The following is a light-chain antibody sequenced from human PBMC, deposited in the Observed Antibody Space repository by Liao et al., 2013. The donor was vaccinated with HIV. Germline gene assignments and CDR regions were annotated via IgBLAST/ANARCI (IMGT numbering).Light chain of an antibody. V-gene: IGLV3-25*03. J-gene: IGLJ1*01. Sequence: HDLTQPPSVSVSPGQTARITCSGGTLSRQYAYWYHQKAGQAPVLVIDKDSERPSGIPERFSGSSSGTEVTLTISGVQAEDEGDYYCQSQYSSGTYVFGPGTKVTVL. CDR1: TLSRQY. CDR3: QSQYSSGTYV. CDR2: KDS.